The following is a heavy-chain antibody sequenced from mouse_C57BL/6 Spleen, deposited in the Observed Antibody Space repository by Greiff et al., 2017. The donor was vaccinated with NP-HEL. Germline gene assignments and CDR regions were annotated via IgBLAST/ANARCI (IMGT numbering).Heavy chain of an antibody. Sequence: EVKVVESGGDLVKPGGSLKLSCAASGFTFSSYGMSWVRQTPDKRLEWVATISSGGSYTYYPDSVKGRFTISRDNAKNTLYLQMSSLKSEDTAMYYCARHGGSFDYWGQGTTLTVSS. J-gene: IGHJ2*01. CDR1: GFTFSSYG. D-gene: IGHD1-1*02. V-gene: IGHV5-6*01. CDR2: ISSGGSYT. CDR3: ARHGGSFDY.